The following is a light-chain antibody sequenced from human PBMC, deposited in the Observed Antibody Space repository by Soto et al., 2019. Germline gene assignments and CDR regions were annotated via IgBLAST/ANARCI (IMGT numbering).Light chain of an antibody. CDR2: GAS. CDR1: QGISKE. V-gene: IGKV1-33*01. Sequence: DIQMTQSPSSLSASVGDRITISCQASQGISKELNWYQQRPGKGPELLIYGASNLHTGVPSRFSGSASKSGPGTHFSLTITALQPEDSATYYCQQYRSLPLTFGGGTKVEI. J-gene: IGKJ4*01. CDR3: QQYRSLPLT.